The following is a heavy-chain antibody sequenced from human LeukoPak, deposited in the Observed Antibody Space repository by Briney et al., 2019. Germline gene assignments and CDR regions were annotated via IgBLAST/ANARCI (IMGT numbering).Heavy chain of an antibody. D-gene: IGHD2-15*01. CDR3: ARAETKTGYCSGGSCYFFDY. CDR2: ITPILGIA. V-gene: IGHV1-69*04. J-gene: IGHJ4*02. CDR1: GGTFSRYA. Sequence: GASVKLSCKASGGTFSRYAISWVRQAPGQGLECMGRITPILGIANYAQKFQARVTITADKSTSTTNMELSSLRSEDTAVYYCARAETKTGYCSGGSCYFFDYWGQGTLVTVSS.